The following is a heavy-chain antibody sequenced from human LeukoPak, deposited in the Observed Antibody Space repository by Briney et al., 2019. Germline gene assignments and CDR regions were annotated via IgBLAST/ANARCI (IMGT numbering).Heavy chain of an antibody. V-gene: IGHV3-23*01. CDR3: ARVTSDSSGWYHFDY. CDR1: GFTFSRYG. D-gene: IGHD6-19*01. J-gene: IGHJ4*02. Sequence: GESLRLSCAASGFTFSRYGMTWVRQAAGEGLEWVSAISSSGGSTYYADSVKGRFTISRDNSKNTLYLQMSSLRAEDTAVYYCARVTSDSSGWYHFDYWGQGTLVTVSS. CDR2: ISSSGGST.